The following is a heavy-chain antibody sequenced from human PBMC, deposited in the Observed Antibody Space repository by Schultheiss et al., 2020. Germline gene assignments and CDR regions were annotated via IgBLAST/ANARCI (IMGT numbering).Heavy chain of an antibody. CDR1: GFTFSGSA. Sequence: GGSLRLSCAASGFTFSGSAMHWVRQASGKGLEWVSSISSSSSYIYYADSVKGRFTISRDNAKNSLYLQMNSLRAEDTAVYYCTRDVNLNDIVLMGYYYYYGMDVWGQGTTVTVSS. CDR2: ISSSSSYI. J-gene: IGHJ6*02. CDR3: TRDVNLNDIVLMGYYYYYGMDV. D-gene: IGHD2-8*01. V-gene: IGHV3-21*01.